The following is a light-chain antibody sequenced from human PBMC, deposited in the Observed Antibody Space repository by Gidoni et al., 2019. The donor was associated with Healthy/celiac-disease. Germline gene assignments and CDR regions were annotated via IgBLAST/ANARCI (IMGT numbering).Light chain of an antibody. J-gene: IGKJ4*01. CDR1: QGISSY. CDR2: AAS. CDR3: QHLNSYPLT. V-gene: IGKV1-9*01. Sequence: DIQCSQSPSFLSASVGDRVTITCRDSQGISSYLAWYQQKPGKAPKLLIYAASTLQSGVPSRFSGSGSGTEFTLTISSLQPEDFATYYCQHLNSYPLTFGGGTKVEIK.